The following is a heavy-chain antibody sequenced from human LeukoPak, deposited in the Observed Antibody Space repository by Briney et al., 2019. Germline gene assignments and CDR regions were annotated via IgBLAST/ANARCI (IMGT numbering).Heavy chain of an antibody. J-gene: IGHJ4*02. CDR1: GFRFSDYV. D-gene: IGHD6-13*01. Sequence: GGSLRLSCAASGFRFSDYVMHWVRQAPGKGLEWISTISYITSDIYYADSVKGRFTISRDNSKNTLYLQMNSLRAEDTAVYYCVSSSSRYSFDYWGQGTLVTVSS. V-gene: IGHV3-48*01. CDR2: ISYITSDI. CDR3: VSSSSRYSFDY.